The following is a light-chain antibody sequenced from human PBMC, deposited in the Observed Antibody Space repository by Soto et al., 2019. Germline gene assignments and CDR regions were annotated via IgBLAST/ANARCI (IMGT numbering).Light chain of an antibody. Sequence: QPVLTQPPSVSGAPGQRVTISCTGSSSNIGAGYDVHWYRQLPGTAPKLLIYGNSNRPSGVPDRFSGSKSGTSASLAITGLQAEDEADYYCQSYDSSLSGGVFGGGTQLTVL. CDR2: GNS. CDR3: QSYDSSLSGGV. V-gene: IGLV1-40*01. CDR1: SSNIGAGYD. J-gene: IGLJ2*01.